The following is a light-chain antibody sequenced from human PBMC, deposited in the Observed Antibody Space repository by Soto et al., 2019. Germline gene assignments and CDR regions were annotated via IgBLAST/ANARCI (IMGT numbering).Light chain of an antibody. CDR2: SNN. J-gene: IGLJ1*01. CDR1: NSNIGSHT. V-gene: IGLV1-44*01. Sequence: QSVQSHPPSASGTPGHRVTMSCSGGNSNIGSHTVNWYQHLPGTAPTLLIFSNNQRPSGVPARFSGSKSGTSASLAISGLQSGDEGDYYRAAWDDSLDDSYVFGTGTKVTVL. CDR3: AAWDDSLDDSYV.